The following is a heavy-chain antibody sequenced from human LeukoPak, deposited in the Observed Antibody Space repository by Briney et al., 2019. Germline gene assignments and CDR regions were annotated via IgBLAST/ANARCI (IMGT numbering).Heavy chain of an antibody. CDR3: VRHPGIAAAFDC. D-gene: IGHD6-13*01. V-gene: IGHV4-59*08. Sequence: SETLSLTCTVSGGSISGYYWSWIRQPPGKGLEWIGGMHYSGSTYNNPSLRGRVTVSVDTSKNQFSLRLSSVTAADTAVYFCVRHPGIAAAFDCWGQGTLVTVSS. CDR1: GGSISGYY. CDR2: MHYSGST. J-gene: IGHJ4*02.